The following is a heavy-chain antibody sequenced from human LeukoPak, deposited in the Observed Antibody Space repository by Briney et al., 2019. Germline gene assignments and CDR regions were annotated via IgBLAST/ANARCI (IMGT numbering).Heavy chain of an antibody. V-gene: IGHV4-38-2*01. CDR2: IYSSGST. Sequence: SETLSLTCAVSGYSISSGYYWGWIRQPPGKGLEWIGNIYSSGSTYYNASLQSRVTISIDTSKNQFSLRLNSVTAADTAMYYCAKSGGYGLIDYWGQGTRVTVSS. CDR3: AKSGGYGLIDY. J-gene: IGHJ4*02. CDR1: GYSISSGYY. D-gene: IGHD1-26*01.